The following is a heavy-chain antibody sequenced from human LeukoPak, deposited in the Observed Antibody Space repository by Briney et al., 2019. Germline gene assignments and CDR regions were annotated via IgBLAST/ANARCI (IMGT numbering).Heavy chain of an antibody. V-gene: IGHV4-31*03. CDR3: ARGPSTVKGLGYYYYYMDV. CDR2: IYYSGST. CDR1: GGSISSGGYY. D-gene: IGHD4-11*01. Sequence: SETLSLTCTVSGGSISSGGYYWSWIRQHPGKGLEWIGYIYYSGSTYYNPSLKSRVTISVDTSKNQFSLKLSSVTAADTAVYYCARGPSTVKGLGYYYYYMDVWGKGTTVTVSS. J-gene: IGHJ6*03.